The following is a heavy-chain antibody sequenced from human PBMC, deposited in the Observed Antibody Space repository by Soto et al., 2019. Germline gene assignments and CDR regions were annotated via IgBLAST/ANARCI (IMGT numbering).Heavy chain of an antibody. Sequence: SETLSLTCTVSGGSISSGGYYWSWIRQHPGKGLEWIGYIYYSGSTYYNPSLKSRVTISVDTSKNQFSLKLSSVTAADTAVYYCARDNPEKGPFPDYWGQGTLVTVSS. V-gene: IGHV4-31*03. CDR3: ARDNPEKGPFPDY. J-gene: IGHJ4*02. CDR1: GGSISSGGYY. CDR2: IYYSGST.